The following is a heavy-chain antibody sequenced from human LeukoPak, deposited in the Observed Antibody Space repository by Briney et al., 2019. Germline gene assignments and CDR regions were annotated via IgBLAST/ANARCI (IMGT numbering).Heavy chain of an antibody. J-gene: IGHJ4*02. D-gene: IGHD6-25*01. V-gene: IGHV4-30-4*01. CDR2: IYYSGST. CDR1: GGSISSGDYY. Sequence: SETLSLTCTVSGGSISSGDYYWSWIRQPPGKGLEWIGYIYYSGSTYYNPSLKSRVTISVDTSKNQFSLKLSSVTAADTAVYYCPRDVGGAAAAQFDYGGQETRATVPS. CDR3: PRDVGGAAAAQFDY.